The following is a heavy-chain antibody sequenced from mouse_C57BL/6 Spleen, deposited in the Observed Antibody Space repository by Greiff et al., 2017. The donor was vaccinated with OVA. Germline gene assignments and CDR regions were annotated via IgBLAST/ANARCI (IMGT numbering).Heavy chain of an antibody. D-gene: IGHD1-3*01. V-gene: IGHV14-4*01. CDR3: TTRRVKMYFDV. Sequence: VQLQQSGAELVRPGASVKLSCTASGFNIKDDYMHWVKQRPEQGLEWIGRIDPENGDTEYASKFQGKATITADTSSTTAYLQLSSLTSEDTAVYYCTTRRVKMYFDVWGTGTTVTVSS. CDR1: GFNIKDDY. CDR2: IDPENGDT. J-gene: IGHJ1*03.